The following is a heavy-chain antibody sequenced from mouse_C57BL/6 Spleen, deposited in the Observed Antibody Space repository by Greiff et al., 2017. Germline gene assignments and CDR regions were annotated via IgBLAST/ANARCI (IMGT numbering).Heavy chain of an antibody. CDR2: IDPSDSET. Sequence: VQLQQPGAELVRPGSSVKLSCKASGYTFTSYWMHWVKQRPIQGLEWIGNIDPSDSETHYNQKFKDKATLTVDKSSSTAYMQLSILTSKDSAVEDCARSNYYGSTPYAMDYWGQGTSVTVSS. J-gene: IGHJ4*01. V-gene: IGHV1-52*01. CDR3: ARSNYYGSTPYAMDY. D-gene: IGHD1-1*01. CDR1: GYTFTSYW.